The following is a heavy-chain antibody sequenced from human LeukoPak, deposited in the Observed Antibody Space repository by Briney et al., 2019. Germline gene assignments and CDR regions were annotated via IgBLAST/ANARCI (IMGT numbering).Heavy chain of an antibody. Sequence: GASVKVSCKASGGTFSSYAISWVRQAPGQGLEWMGRIIPILGIANYAQKFRGRVTITADKSTSTAYMELSSLRSEDTAVYYCGLQYSGSGSYPINGWGQGTLVTVSS. CDR3: GLQYSGSGSYPING. J-gene: IGHJ4*02. D-gene: IGHD3-10*01. CDR2: IIPILGIA. V-gene: IGHV1-69*04. CDR1: GGTFSSYA.